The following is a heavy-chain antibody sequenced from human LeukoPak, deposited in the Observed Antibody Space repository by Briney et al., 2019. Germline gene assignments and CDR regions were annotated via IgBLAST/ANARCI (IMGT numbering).Heavy chain of an antibody. CDR2: ISGSGGST. Sequence: PGGSLRLSCAASGFTFSSYAMNWVRQAPGKGLEWVSTISGSGGSTYYADSVKGRFTISRDNSKNTLYLQMNSLRAEDTAVYYGAKEEYASGSYYLDYRGQGTLVTVSS. J-gene: IGHJ4*02. CDR3: AKEEYASGSYYLDY. CDR1: GFTFSSYA. D-gene: IGHD3-10*01. V-gene: IGHV3-23*01.